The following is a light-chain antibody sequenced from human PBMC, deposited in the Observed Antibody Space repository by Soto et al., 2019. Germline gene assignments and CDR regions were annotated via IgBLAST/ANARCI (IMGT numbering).Light chain of an antibody. CDR1: QSVSNNY. V-gene: IGKV3-20*01. CDR2: GAS. J-gene: IGKJ1*01. CDR3: QQYCSSDR. Sequence: EIVLPQSPVTLSLSPGERATLSWRASQSVSNNYLAWYQQKPGQAPRLLIYGASNRATGIPDRFSGSGSGTDFTLTISRLEPDDIAVYYCQQYCSSDRFCQRTNV.